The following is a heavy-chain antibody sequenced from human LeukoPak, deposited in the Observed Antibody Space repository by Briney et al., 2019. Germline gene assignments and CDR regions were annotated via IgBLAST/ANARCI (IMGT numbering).Heavy chain of an antibody. CDR1: GFTFSSYA. V-gene: IGHV3-64*01. J-gene: IGHJ6*03. CDR3: ARVPRYSSGRFYYMDV. CDR2: ISSNGGST. Sequence: GGSLRLSCAASGFTFSSYAMHWVRQAPGKGLEYVSAISSNGGSTYYANSVKGRFTISRDNSKNTLYLQMGSLRAEDMAVYYCARVPRYSSGRFYYMDVWGKGTTVTVSS. D-gene: IGHD6-19*01.